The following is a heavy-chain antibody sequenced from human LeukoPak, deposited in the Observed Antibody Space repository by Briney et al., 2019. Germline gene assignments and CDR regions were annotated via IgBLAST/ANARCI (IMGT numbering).Heavy chain of an antibody. V-gene: IGHV4-30-2*01. Sequence: PSETLSLTCAVSGGSISSGGYSWSWIRQPPGKGLEWIGDIYHSGSTYYNPSLKSRVTISVDRSKNQFSLKLSSVTAADTAVYYCARGGGLEMATNDAFDIWGQGTMVTVSS. CDR2: IYHSGST. J-gene: IGHJ3*02. CDR1: GGSISSGGYS. D-gene: IGHD5-24*01. CDR3: ARGGGLEMATNDAFDI.